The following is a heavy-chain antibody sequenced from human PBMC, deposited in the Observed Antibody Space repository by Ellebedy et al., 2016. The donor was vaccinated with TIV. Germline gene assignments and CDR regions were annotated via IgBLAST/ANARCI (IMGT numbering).Heavy chain of an antibody. Sequence: GESLKISXAASGFTFSDYYMSWIRQAPGKGLEWVSYISSSGSTIYYADSVKGRFTISRDNAKNSLYLQMNSLRAEDTAVYYCARAAAANLFDYYYYYMDVWGKGTTVTVSS. CDR1: GFTFSDYY. CDR2: ISSSGSTI. D-gene: IGHD6-13*01. J-gene: IGHJ6*03. V-gene: IGHV3-11*01. CDR3: ARAAAANLFDYYYYYMDV.